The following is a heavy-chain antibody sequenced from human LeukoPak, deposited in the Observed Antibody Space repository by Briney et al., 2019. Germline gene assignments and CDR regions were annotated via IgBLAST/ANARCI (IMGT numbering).Heavy chain of an antibody. CDR3: AKAYLFDWLLSQYYFDY. D-gene: IGHD3-9*01. J-gene: IGHJ4*02. CDR1: GFTFSSYA. Sequence: SGGSLRLSCAASGFTFSSYAMSWVRQAPGKGLEWVSAISGSGGSTYYADSVKGRFTISRDNSKNTLYLQMNSLRAEDTAVYYCAKAYLFDWLLSQYYFDYWGQGTLVTVSS. CDR2: ISGSGGST. V-gene: IGHV3-23*01.